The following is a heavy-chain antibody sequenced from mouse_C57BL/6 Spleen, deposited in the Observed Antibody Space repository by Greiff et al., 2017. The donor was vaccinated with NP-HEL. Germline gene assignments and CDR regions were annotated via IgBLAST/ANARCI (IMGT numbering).Heavy chain of an antibody. CDR3: SRGYGSHYFYY. CDR1: GYTFTSYW. Sequence: QVQLKQPGAELVRPGSSVKLSCKASGYTFTSYWMHWVKQRPIQGLEWIGNIDPSDRETHYNQKFKDKATLTVDKSSSTAYMKLSSLTSVDSAFYYCSRGYGSHYFYYWGQGTTLTVSS. CDR2: IDPSDRET. J-gene: IGHJ2*01. V-gene: IGHV1-52*01. D-gene: IGHD1-1*01.